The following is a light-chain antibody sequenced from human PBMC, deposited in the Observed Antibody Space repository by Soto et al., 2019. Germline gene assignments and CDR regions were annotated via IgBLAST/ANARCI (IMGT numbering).Light chain of an antibody. V-gene: IGLV2-14*01. CDR3: NSYTSSSTYV. J-gene: IGLJ1*01. CDR1: SSDVGGYNY. Sequence: SVLTQPASVSGSPGQSITISCTGTSSDVGGYNYVSWYQQHPGKAPELMIYDVSNRPSGVFNRFSGSKAGNTASLTIAGPQAEDQADYYCNSYTSSSTYVFGTGTKVTVL. CDR2: DVS.